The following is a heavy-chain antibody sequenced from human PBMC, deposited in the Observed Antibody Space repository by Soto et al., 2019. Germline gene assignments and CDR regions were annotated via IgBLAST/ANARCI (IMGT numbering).Heavy chain of an antibody. J-gene: IGHJ6*03. CDR1: GYTFTSYD. CDR2: MNPNSGNT. CDR3: ARCPWSGYYLDYYYYYYMDV. D-gene: IGHD3-3*01. Sequence: ASVKVSCKASGYTFTSYDINWVRQATGQGLEWMGWMNPNSGNTGYAQKFQGRVTMTRNTSISTAYMELSSLRSEDTAVYYCARCPWSGYYLDYYYYYYMDVWGKGTTVTVSS. V-gene: IGHV1-8*01.